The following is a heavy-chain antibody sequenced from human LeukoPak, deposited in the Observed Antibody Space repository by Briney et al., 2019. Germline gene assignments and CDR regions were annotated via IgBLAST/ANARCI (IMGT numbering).Heavy chain of an antibody. V-gene: IGHV3-23*01. D-gene: IGHD2/OR15-2a*01. J-gene: IGHJ4*02. Sequence: GGSLRLSCAASGFSFSSYWIHWVRQGPGKGLVWVSGISGSGGSTFYADSVKGRFTISRDNSKNTVFLQMNGLRAEDTAVYYCAKRRGSLAVRGIDYWGQGTLVTVSS. CDR3: AKRRGSLAVRGIDY. CDR1: GFSFSSYW. CDR2: ISGSGGST.